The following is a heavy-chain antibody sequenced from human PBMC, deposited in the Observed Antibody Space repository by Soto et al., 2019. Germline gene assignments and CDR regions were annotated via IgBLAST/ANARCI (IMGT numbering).Heavy chain of an antibody. CDR1: GFSLSTSGMC. J-gene: IGHJ3*02. V-gene: IGHV2-70*01. D-gene: IGHD6-13*01. CDR3: ARKLAAGTLSNAFDI. CDR2: IDWDDDK. Sequence: SGPTLVNPTQTLTLTCTFSGFSLSTSGMCVSWIRQPPGKALEWLALIDWDDDKYYSTSLKTRLTISKDTSKNQVVLTMTNMDPVDTATYYCARKLAAGTLSNAFDIWGQGTMVTVSS.